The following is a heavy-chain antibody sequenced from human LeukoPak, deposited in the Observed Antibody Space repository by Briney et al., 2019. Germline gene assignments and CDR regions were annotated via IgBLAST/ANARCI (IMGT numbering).Heavy chain of an antibody. J-gene: IGHJ3*01. CDR2: ITITSGHT. CDR3: ARETPQTMVRGVID. V-gene: IGHV3-21*04. Sequence: GGSLRLSCAASGFTFSSYSMNWVRQAPGKGLEWVSSITITSGHTNYADSVKGRFIISSDSAKNSLYLQMNSLRADDTAIYYCARETPQTMVRGVIDWGQGTMVIVSS. D-gene: IGHD3-10*01. CDR1: GFTFSSYS.